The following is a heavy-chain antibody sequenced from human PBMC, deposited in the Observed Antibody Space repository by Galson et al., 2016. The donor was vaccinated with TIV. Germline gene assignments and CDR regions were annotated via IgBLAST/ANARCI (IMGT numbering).Heavy chain of an antibody. CDR3: AREFRDYYFDY. Sequence: SLRLSCAASGFTFSSYGMHWVRLAPGTGLEWLAAVWFDGSNIRYAESVKGRFTISRDNPKNTLYLQMNSLRAEDTGVYYCAREFRDYYFDYWGQGTLVTVSP. CDR2: VWFDGSNI. V-gene: IGHV3-33*01. J-gene: IGHJ4*02. CDR1: GFTFSSYG. D-gene: IGHD3/OR15-3a*01.